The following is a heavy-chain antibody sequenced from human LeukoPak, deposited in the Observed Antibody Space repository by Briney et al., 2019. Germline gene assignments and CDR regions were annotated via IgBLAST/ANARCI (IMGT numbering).Heavy chain of an antibody. CDR1: GGSISSYY. CDR2: IKSKTDGGTT. CDR3: TTPAPNFYYDSSGYSFDY. V-gene: IGHV3-15*01. Sequence: ETLSLTCTVSGGSISSYYWSWVRQAPGKGLEWVGRIKSKTDGGTTDYAAPVKGRFTISRDDSKNTLYLQMNSLKTEDTAVYYCTTPAPNFYYDSSGYSFDYWGQGTLVTVSS. J-gene: IGHJ4*02. D-gene: IGHD3-22*01.